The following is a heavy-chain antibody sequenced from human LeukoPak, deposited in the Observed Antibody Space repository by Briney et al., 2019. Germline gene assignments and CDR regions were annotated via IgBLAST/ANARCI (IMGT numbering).Heavy chain of an antibody. CDR1: GYTFTSYD. Sequence: GASVKVSCKASGYTFTSYDINWVRQATGQGLEWMGWMNPNSGNTGYAQKFQGRVTMTRNTSISTAYMELSSLRSEDTAVYYCARGYRQLVLSRLGSSYYFDYWGQGTLVTVSS. D-gene: IGHD6-13*01. CDR3: ARGYRQLVLSRLGSSYYFDY. V-gene: IGHV1-8*01. CDR2: MNPNSGNT. J-gene: IGHJ4*02.